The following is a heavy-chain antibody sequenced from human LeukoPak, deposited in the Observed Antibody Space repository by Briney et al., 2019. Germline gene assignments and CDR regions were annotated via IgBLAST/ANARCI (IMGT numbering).Heavy chain of an antibody. V-gene: IGHV4-4*02. CDR1: GVSISSSNW. CDR2: IFHSGNT. Sequence: SETLSLTCAVSGVSISSSNWWTWVRQPPGKGLEWIGEIFHSGNTNYNPSLTSRVTMSVDKSKNQFSLQLNSVTATDTAVYYCATYYESTGYRLDYWGQGALVTVSS. D-gene: IGHD3-22*01. CDR3: ATYYESTGYRLDY. J-gene: IGHJ4*02.